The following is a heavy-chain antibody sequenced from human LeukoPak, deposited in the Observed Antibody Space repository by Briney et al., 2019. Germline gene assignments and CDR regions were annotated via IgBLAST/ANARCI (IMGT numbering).Heavy chain of an antibody. Sequence: ASVKVSCKASGYTFTGYYMHWVRPAPGQGLEWMGWINPNSGGTNYAQKFQGRVTMTRDTSISTAYMELSRLRSDDTAVYYCARSPTYYGSGSYYYDYWGQGTLVTVSS. V-gene: IGHV1-2*02. CDR3: ARSPTYYGSGSYYYDY. D-gene: IGHD3-10*01. J-gene: IGHJ4*02. CDR2: INPNSGGT. CDR1: GYTFTGYY.